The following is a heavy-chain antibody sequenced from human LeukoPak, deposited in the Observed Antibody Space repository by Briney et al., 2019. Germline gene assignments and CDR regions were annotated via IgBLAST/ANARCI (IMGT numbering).Heavy chain of an antibody. CDR3: ARRTHSSTLTYYFDY. Sequence: GESLKISCKGSGYSFTSYWIGWVRQMPGKGLEWMGIIYPGDSDTRYSPSFQRQVTISADKSISTAYLQWSSLKASDTAMYYCARRTHSSTLTYYFDYWGQGTLVTVSS. CDR1: GYSFTSYW. CDR2: IYPGDSDT. J-gene: IGHJ4*02. D-gene: IGHD6-13*01. V-gene: IGHV5-51*01.